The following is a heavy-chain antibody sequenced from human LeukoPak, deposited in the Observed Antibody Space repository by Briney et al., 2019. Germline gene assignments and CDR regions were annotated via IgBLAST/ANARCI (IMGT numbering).Heavy chain of an antibody. J-gene: IGHJ3*02. CDR1: GGIVSSNSAG. CDR3: ARELSLSSRGGSCYPANAFDT. V-gene: IGHV6-1*01. Sequence: SQTLSLTCAIGGGIVSSNSAGWNWIRRPPSRGLEWLGRTYYRSKWCNDYAVSVKSRIPINPDTSTNQFSLQLNSVTPEDTAVYYCARELSLSSRGGSCYPANAFDTSGPGKMVTVSS. D-gene: IGHD2-15*01. CDR2: TYYRSKWCN.